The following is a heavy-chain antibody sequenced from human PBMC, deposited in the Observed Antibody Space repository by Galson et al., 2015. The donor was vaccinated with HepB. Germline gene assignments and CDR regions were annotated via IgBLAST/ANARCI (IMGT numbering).Heavy chain of an antibody. J-gene: IGHJ3*02. CDR3: AKDGGRSTMIYRGDDAFDI. CDR2: ISGSGGST. V-gene: IGHV3-23*01. D-gene: IGHD3-22*01. CDR1: GFTFNSHA. Sequence: SLRLSCAASGFTFNSHAMSWVRQAPGKGLEWVSAISGSGGSTYYADSVKGRFTISRDNSKNTLYLQMNSLRAEDTAVYYCAKDGGRSTMIYRGDDAFDIWGQGTMVTVSS.